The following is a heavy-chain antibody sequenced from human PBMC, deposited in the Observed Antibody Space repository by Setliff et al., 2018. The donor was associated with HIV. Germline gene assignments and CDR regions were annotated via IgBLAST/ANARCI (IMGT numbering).Heavy chain of an antibody. J-gene: IGHJ6*03. CDR3: ACGAAAGTDYYYYYYMDV. V-gene: IGHV4-39*01. CDR1: GASISNSNSY. Sequence: SETLSLTCTVYGASISNSNSYWGWIRQPPGKRLEWLGSVYQSGSTSYNPSLSRRLTISVDTSKNQVSLKLTSVTAADTAVYYCACGAAAGTDYYYYYYMDVWGKGTTVTVSS. CDR2: VYQSGST. D-gene: IGHD6-13*01.